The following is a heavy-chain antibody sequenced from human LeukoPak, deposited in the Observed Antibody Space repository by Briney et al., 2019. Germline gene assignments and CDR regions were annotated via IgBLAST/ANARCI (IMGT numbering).Heavy chain of an antibody. D-gene: IGHD1-26*01. Sequence: SETLSLTCAVYGGSFSGYYWSWIRQPPGKGLEWIGEINPSGSTNHNPSLKSRVTISVDTSKNQFSLSLSSVTAAVTAVYYCARPIVDWELLGRAFDIWGQGTMVTVSS. V-gene: IGHV4-34*01. CDR2: INPSGST. J-gene: IGHJ3*02. CDR1: GGSFSGYY. CDR3: ARPIVDWELLGRAFDI.